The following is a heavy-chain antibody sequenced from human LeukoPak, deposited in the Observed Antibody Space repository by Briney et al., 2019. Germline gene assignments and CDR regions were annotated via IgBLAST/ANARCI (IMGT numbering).Heavy chain of an antibody. V-gene: IGHV1-2*04. Sequence: ASVKVSCKASGYTFTGYYMHWVRQAPGQGLEWMGWINPNSGGTNYAQKFQGWVTMTRDTSISTAYMELSRLRSDDTAVYYCARVDTAMAIDYWGQVTLVTVSS. CDR2: INPNSGGT. CDR1: GYTFTGYY. D-gene: IGHD5-18*01. CDR3: ARVDTAMAIDY. J-gene: IGHJ4*02.